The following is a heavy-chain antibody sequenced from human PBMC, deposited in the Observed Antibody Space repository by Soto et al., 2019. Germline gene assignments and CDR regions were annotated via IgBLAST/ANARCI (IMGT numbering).Heavy chain of an antibody. CDR2: IYHSGST. CDR3: ARAAWGYCSGGSCPLYYYYYMDV. V-gene: IGHV4-4*02. J-gene: IGHJ6*03. Sequence: SETLSLTCDYSSSAISNSNWWRWTRQPPGKGLEWIGEIYHSGSTNYNPSLKSRVTISVDKSKNQFSLKLSSVTAADTAVYYCARAAWGYCSGGSCPLYYYYYMDVWGKGTTVT. D-gene: IGHD2-15*01. CDR1: SSAISNSNW.